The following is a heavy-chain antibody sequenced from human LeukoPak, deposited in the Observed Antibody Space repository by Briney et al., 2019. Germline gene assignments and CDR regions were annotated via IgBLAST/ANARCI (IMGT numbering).Heavy chain of an antibody. D-gene: IGHD6-6*01. CDR3: AKDMSRVAARPGY. CDR2: ISGSGGST. Sequence: GGSLRLSCAASGFNFSSYAMSWVRQAPGKGLEWVSAISGSGGSTYYADSVKGRLTTSRDNSKNTLYLQMNSLRAEDTAVYYCAKDMSRVAARPGYWGQGTLVTVSS. CDR1: GFNFSSYA. J-gene: IGHJ4*02. V-gene: IGHV3-23*01.